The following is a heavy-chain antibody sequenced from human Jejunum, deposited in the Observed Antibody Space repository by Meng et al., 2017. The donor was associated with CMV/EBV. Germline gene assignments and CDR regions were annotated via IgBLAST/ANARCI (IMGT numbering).Heavy chain of an antibody. J-gene: IGHJ1*01. CDR1: GYTFTNYG. V-gene: IGHV1-18*01. CDR3: ARNTNPEYFQY. Sequence: SCQPSGYTFTNYGIGWVRQAPGQGLEWMGWISAYDGDTNYAPKFRGRLTLTTDTPATTVYMELRSLTSDDTAFYYCARNTNPEYFQYWGQGTLVTVSS. CDR2: ISAYDGDT.